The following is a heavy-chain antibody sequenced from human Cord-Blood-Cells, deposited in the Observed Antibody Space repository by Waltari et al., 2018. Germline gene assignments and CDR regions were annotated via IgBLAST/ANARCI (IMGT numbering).Heavy chain of an antibody. D-gene: IGHD3-16*01. CDR3: ARDGGSVDY. CDR1: GFTFGGYW. Sequence: EVQLVESGGGLVQHGGSLRLSCAASGFTFGGYWMSWVRQAPGKGLELVANIKQDGSEKYYVDSVKGRFTISRDNAKNSLYLQMNSLRAEDTAVYYCARDGGSVDYWGQGTLVIVSS. CDR2: IKQDGSEK. J-gene: IGHJ4*02. V-gene: IGHV3-7*01.